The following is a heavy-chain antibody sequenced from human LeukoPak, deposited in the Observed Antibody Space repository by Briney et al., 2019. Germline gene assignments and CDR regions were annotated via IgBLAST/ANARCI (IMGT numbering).Heavy chain of an antibody. J-gene: IGHJ6*03. V-gene: IGHV4-39*07. CDR1: GGSISSSSYY. CDR3: AGRGGDDYSNYYYYYMDV. Sequence: SETLSLTCTVSGGSISSSSYYWGWIRPPPGKGLEWIGSIYYSGSTNYNPSLKSRVTISVDTSKNQFSLKLSSLPAADTAVYYCAGRGGDDYSNYYYYYMDVWGKGTTVTVSS. CDR2: IYYSGST. D-gene: IGHD4-11*01.